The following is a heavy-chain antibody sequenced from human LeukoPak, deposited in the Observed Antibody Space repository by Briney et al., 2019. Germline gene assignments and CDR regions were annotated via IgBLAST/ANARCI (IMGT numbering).Heavy chain of an antibody. J-gene: IGHJ4*02. Sequence: GGSLRLSCAASGFTFSAYAIDWVRQAPGKGLEWVSSINGDSSYIYYADSVKGRFTIARDNSKNTLYLQMNSLRAEDTAVYYCARWYSSPPFQLFYYFDYWGQGTLVTVSS. V-gene: IGHV3-21*01. CDR2: INGDSSYI. D-gene: IGHD6-13*01. CDR3: ARWYSSPPFQLFYYFDY. CDR1: GFTFSAYA.